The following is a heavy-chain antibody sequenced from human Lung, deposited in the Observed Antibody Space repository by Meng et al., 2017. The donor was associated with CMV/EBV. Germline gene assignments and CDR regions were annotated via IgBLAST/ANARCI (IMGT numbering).Heavy chain of an antibody. D-gene: IGHD3-3*01. CDR3: ARDFKTRRGIFGTVSGGYYGMAA. J-gene: IGHJ6*02. CDR2: INPILSMA. V-gene: IGHV1-69*10. CDR1: GGTFDNYA. Sequence: SXXVSXKAPGGTFDNYAISWVRQAPGQGLEWMGGINPILSMATYPQRFQGRVTITADKSTTTAYMELSSLRSEDTALYYCARDFKTRRGIFGTVSGGYYGMAAWXQGTRVTVSS.